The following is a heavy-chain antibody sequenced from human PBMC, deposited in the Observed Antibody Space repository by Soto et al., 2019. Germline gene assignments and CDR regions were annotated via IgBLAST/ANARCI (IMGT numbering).Heavy chain of an antibody. Sequence: GGSLILSCPASGLAFADFAIQWVRQAPGKDLEWVSCVGWNSGSTAYADSGKGRFTTARDNARNSLYRQMNSLRAEDTALYYCVKGRGSYEVKSGMDVWGQGTTVTVSS. CDR3: VKGRGSYEVKSGMDV. V-gene: IGHV3-9*01. CDR2: VGWNSGST. D-gene: IGHD3-3*01. CDR1: GLAFADFA. J-gene: IGHJ6*02.